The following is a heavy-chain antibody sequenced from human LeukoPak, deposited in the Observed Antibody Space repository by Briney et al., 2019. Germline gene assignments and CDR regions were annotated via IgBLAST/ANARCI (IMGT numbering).Heavy chain of an antibody. D-gene: IGHD3-22*01. V-gene: IGHV4-61*01. CDR3: ARADTSGFYYFVY. CDR1: GGSVSSGSYY. J-gene: IGHJ4*02. Sequence: SETLSLTCTVSGGSVSSGSYYWSWIRQPPGKGLEWIGYIYYSGSTSYNPSLKSRVIISLDKSKNQFSLKLNSVTAADTAVYYCARADTSGFYYFVYWGQGTLVTVSS. CDR2: IYYSGST.